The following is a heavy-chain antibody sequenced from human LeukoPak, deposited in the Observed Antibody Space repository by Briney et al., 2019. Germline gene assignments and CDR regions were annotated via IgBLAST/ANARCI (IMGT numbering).Heavy chain of an antibody. V-gene: IGHV1-2*06. Sequence: ASVKVSCKTSGYTFINYYIHWVRQAPGQGLEWMGRIDPNTGGTKSAKNFQGRVTMTRDTSISTAYMALSGLRSDDTAVYYCASLYDIVGTTVDYWGQGTLVTVSS. J-gene: IGHJ4*02. CDR3: ASLYDIVGTTVDY. CDR2: IDPNTGGT. D-gene: IGHD1-26*01. CDR1: GYTFINYY.